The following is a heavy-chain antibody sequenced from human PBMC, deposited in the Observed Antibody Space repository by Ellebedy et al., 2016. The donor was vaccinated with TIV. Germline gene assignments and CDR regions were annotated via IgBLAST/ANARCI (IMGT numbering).Heavy chain of an antibody. D-gene: IGHD2-15*01. CDR1: GFTFSSYA. CDR2: ISYDGSNK. J-gene: IGHJ3*02. V-gene: IGHV3-30-3*01. CDR3: ARDLAPLRVVVDDDAFDI. Sequence: GGSLRLSXAASGFTFSSYAMHWVRQAPGKGLEWVAVISYDGSNKYYADSVKGRFTISRDNSKNTLYLQMNSLRAEDTAVYYCARDLAPLRVVVDDDAFDIWGQGTMVTVSS.